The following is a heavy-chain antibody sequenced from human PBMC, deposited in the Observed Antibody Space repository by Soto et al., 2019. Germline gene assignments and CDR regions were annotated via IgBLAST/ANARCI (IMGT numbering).Heavy chain of an antibody. CDR1: GYTFTVYY. D-gene: IGHD6-13*01. CDR2: INPNTGVT. V-gene: IGHV1-2*02. J-gene: IGHJ4*02. Sequence: GASVKVSCKASGYTFTVYYLHWVREAPGQGLEWMGWINPNTGVTSFAQNFQGRVTMSRDTSIRTAYMELSWLRSDDTAIYYCARKLIAASGTFDYWGQGTLVTVSS. CDR3: ARKLIAASGTFDY.